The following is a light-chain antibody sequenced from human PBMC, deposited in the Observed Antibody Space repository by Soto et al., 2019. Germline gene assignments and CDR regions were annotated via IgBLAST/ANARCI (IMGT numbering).Light chain of an antibody. CDR1: SSDVESYDR. J-gene: IGLJ1*01. CDR2: EVS. CDR3: SLYTSSRTFV. V-gene: IGLV2-18*01. Sequence: QSALTQPPSVSGSPGQSVTISCTGTSSDVESYDRVSWYQQPPGTAPKLMLYEVSNRPSGVPDRFSGSKSGNTASLTISGLQAEDEADYYCSLYTSSRTFVFGTGTKVTVL.